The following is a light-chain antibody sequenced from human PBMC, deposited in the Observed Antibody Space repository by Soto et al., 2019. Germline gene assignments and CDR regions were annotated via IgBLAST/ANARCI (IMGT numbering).Light chain of an antibody. V-gene: IGKV3-15*01. Sequence: EIVMAQSTATLSVSPGERATLSCRGSQSVSRKLAWYQQTRGQAPTLLNHGASTRATGVPARFSGSGSGTEATLTISNLQAEDFAVYHSPRDDKWPRTFGQGTNVEI. CDR1: QSVSRK. J-gene: IGKJ1*01. CDR3: PRDDKWPRT. CDR2: GAS.